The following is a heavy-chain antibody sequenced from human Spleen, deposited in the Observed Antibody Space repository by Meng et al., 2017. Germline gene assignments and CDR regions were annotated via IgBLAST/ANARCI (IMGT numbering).Heavy chain of an antibody. Sequence: ASVKVSCKASGYTFTSYGISWVRQAPGQGLEWMGWISAYNGNTNYAQKLQGRVTITRDTSASTAYMELSSLRSEDTAVYYCASGYGDYDYWGQGTLVTVSS. D-gene: IGHD4-17*01. V-gene: IGHV1-18*01. CDR2: ISAYNGNT. CDR1: GYTFTSYG. CDR3: ASGYGDYDY. J-gene: IGHJ4*02.